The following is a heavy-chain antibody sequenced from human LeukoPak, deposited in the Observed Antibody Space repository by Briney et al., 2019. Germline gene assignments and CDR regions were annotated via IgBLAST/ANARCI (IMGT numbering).Heavy chain of an antibody. V-gene: IGHV4-31*01. CDR2: IHNSGST. CDR1: GGSISSGGYY. CDR3: ATYYYDSSGYYDFYY. D-gene: IGHD3-22*01. Sequence: PSQTLSLTCTVSGGSISSGGYYWSWIRQHPGKGLEWIVYIHNSGSTYYNPSLKSPVSISVDTSKSHFSLRLSSVTAADTAVYYCATYYYDSSGYYDFYYWGQGTLVTVSS. J-gene: IGHJ4*02.